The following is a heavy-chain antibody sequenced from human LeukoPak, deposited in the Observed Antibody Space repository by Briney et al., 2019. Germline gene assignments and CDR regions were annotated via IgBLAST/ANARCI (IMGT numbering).Heavy chain of an antibody. J-gene: IGHJ4*02. D-gene: IGHD6-13*01. CDR2: ISYDGSDK. Sequence: GGSLRLSCAASGFTFSSYGMHWVRQAPGKGLEWVAVISYDGSDKYSTDSVKGRFTISRDNSKNTVYMQMNSLRAEDTAVYYCARKYSTSWYADYWGQGTLVSVSS. CDR3: ARKYSTSWYADY. V-gene: IGHV3-30*03. CDR1: GFTFSSYG.